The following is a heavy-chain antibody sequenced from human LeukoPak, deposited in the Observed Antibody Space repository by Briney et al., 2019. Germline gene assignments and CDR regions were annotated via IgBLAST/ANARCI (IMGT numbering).Heavy chain of an antibody. Sequence: PGGSLRLSCAASGFTFSSYAMHWVRQPPGKGLEWVAVISYDGSNKYYADSVKGRFTISRDNSKNTLYLQMNSLRAEDTAVYYCARDTRGFLEWLLYYWGQGTLVTVSS. CDR3: ARDTRGFLEWLLYY. D-gene: IGHD3-3*01. J-gene: IGHJ4*02. CDR1: GFTFSSYA. CDR2: ISYDGSNK. V-gene: IGHV3-30-3*01.